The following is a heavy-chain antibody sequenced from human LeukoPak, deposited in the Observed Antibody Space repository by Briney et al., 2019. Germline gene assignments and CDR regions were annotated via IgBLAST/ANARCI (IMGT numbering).Heavy chain of an antibody. V-gene: IGHV3-23*01. D-gene: IGHD3-10*01. J-gene: IGHJ4*02. Sequence: QPGGSLRLSCAASGFTFSSYAMSWVRQAPGKGLEWVSTINNSGGSTYYADSVKGRFTISRDNSKNTLYLQMNSLRAEDTAVYYYAKGRNLGGVGPPPDYWGQGTLVTVSS. CDR1: GFTFSSYA. CDR2: INNSGGST. CDR3: AKGRNLGGVGPPPDY.